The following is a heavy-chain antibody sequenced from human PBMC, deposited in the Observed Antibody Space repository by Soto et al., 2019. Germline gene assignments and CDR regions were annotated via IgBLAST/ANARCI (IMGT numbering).Heavy chain of an antibody. CDR1: GGTFSSYA. J-gene: IGHJ4*02. Sequence: ASVKVSCKASGGTFSSYAISWVRQAPGQGLEWMGWISAYNGNTNYAQKLQGRVTMTTDTSTSTAYMELRSLRSDDTAVYYCARVTSSMVRESHWGQGTLVTVSS. D-gene: IGHD3-10*01. V-gene: IGHV1-18*01. CDR3: ARVTSSMVRESH. CDR2: ISAYNGNT.